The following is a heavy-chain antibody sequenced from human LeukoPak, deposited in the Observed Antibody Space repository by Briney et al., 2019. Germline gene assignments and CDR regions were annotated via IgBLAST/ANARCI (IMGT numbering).Heavy chain of an antibody. J-gene: IGHJ4*02. V-gene: IGHV3-21*01. Sequence: KSGGSLRLSCAASGFTFSSYSMNWVRQAPGKGLEWVSSISRSSSYIYYADSVKGRFTISRDNAKNSLYLQMNSLRAEDTAVYYCARDSAETKNFDYWGQGTLVTVSS. CDR2: ISRSSSYI. D-gene: IGHD1-1*01. CDR1: GFTFSSYS. CDR3: ARDSAETKNFDY.